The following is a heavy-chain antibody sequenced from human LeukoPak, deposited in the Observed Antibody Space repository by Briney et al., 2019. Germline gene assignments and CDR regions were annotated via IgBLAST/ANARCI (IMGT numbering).Heavy chain of an antibody. CDR1: GFTFSGYW. Sequence: GGSLRLSCAASGFTFSGYWMSWVRQAPGKGLEWVANIKQDGSEKYYVDSVKGRFTISRDNAKNSLYLQMNSLRAEDTAVYYCARDGDESYYYYMDVWGKGTTVTVSS. V-gene: IGHV3-7*01. CDR3: ARDGDESYYYYMDV. J-gene: IGHJ6*03. D-gene: IGHD2-21*02. CDR2: IKQDGSEK.